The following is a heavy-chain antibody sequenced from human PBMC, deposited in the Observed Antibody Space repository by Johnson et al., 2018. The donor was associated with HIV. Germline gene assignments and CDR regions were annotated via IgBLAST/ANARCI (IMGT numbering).Heavy chain of an antibody. CDR2: INWNGGST. CDR3: ARGLVLPYAPFDI. D-gene: IGHD3-10*01. CDR1: GFTFDDYA. V-gene: IGHV3-20*04. J-gene: IGHJ3*02. Sequence: VQVVESGGGLVQPGRSLRLSCAASGFTFDDYAMHWVRQAPGKGLEWVSGINWNGGSTGYADSVKGRFTISRDNAKNSLYLQMNSLRAEDTALYYCARGLVLPYAPFDIWGQGTMVTVSS.